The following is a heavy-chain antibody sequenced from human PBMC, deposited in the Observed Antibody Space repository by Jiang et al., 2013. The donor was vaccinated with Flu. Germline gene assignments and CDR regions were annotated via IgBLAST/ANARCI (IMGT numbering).Heavy chain of an antibody. CDR3: ARESIAALVDY. V-gene: IGHV7-4-1*02. CDR2: INTNNWEP. Sequence: VRQAPGQGLEWMGWINTNNWEPTYAQGFTGRFVFSLDTSVSTAYLQINTLKGEDTAVYYCARESIAALVDYWGQGNPGSPSPQ. J-gene: IGHJ4*02. D-gene: IGHD6-13*01.